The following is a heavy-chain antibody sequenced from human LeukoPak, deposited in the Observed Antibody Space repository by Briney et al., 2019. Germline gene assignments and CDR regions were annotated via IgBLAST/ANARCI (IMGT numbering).Heavy chain of an antibody. J-gene: IGHJ4*02. Sequence: SETLSLTCTVSGGSISSSSYYWGWIRQPPGKGLEWIGNIYYTGSTHYNPSLKSRVTISVDTSKNQFSLKLSSVTAADTAVYYCARGYSGYDYWGQGTLVTVSS. D-gene: IGHD5-12*01. CDR1: GGSISSSSYY. V-gene: IGHV4-39*01. CDR2: IYYTGST. CDR3: ARGYSGYDY.